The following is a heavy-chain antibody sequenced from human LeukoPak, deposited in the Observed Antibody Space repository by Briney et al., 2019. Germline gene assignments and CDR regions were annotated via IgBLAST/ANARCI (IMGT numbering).Heavy chain of an antibody. D-gene: IGHD5-12*01. V-gene: IGHV3-73*01. J-gene: IGHJ4*02. CDR3: AREGRVSGYDFDC. CDR1: GFTFSGSA. CDR2: IRSKANSYAT. Sequence: GGSLRLSCAASGFTFSGSAMHWVRQASGKGLEWVGRIRSKANSYATAYAASVKGRFTISRDDSKNTLYLQMNSLRVEDTAVYYCAREGRVSGYDFDCWGQGTLVTVSS.